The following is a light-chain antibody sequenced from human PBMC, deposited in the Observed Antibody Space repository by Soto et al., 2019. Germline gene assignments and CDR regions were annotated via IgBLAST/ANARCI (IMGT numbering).Light chain of an antibody. CDR3: QSYDSSLSGVV. J-gene: IGLJ2*01. CDR1: SANIGAGYD. Sequence: QSVLTQPPSVSGAPGQRVTISCTGSSANIGAGYDVHWYQQLLGTAPKLLIYVNSNRPSGVPDRFSGSNSGTSASLAITGLQAEDEADYYCQSYDSSLSGVVFGGGTKVTVL. V-gene: IGLV1-40*01. CDR2: VNS.